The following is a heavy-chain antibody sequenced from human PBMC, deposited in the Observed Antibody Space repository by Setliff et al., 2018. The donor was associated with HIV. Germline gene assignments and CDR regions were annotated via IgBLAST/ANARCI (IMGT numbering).Heavy chain of an antibody. CDR3: ARAEGDAYNSLPYFDS. V-gene: IGHV4-59*01. CDR1: GGSMSRFY. D-gene: IGHD1-1*01. CDR2: VYSTGSI. Sequence: SETLSLTCTVSGGSMSRFYWTWIRQPPGKGLEWIGFVYSTGSINYSPSFRGRLTISLDTSENQFSLHLTSVTAADTAVYYCARAEGDAYNSLPYFDSWGRGALVTVSS. J-gene: IGHJ4*02.